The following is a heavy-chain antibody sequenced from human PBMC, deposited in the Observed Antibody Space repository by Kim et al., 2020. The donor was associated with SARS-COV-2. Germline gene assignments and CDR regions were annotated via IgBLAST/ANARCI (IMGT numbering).Heavy chain of an antibody. CDR3: ARGGLRDLLSDY. V-gene: IGHV1-18*01. D-gene: IGHD1-26*01. CDR2: ISAYSGKT. J-gene: IGHJ4*02. Sequence: ASVKVSCKASCYTFNSRYITWVRQAPGQGLEWMGWISAYSGKTNYAQNFQGRVTMTTDTSTTTAYMELTSLRSDDTAVYYCARGGLRDLLSDYWGQGTLVIVSS. CDR1: CYTFNSRY.